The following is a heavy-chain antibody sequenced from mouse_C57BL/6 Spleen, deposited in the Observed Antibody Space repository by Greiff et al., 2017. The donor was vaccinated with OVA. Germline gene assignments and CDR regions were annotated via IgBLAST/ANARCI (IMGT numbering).Heavy chain of an antibody. CDR1: GYAFSSSW. CDR2: IYPGDGDT. V-gene: IGHV1-82*01. J-gene: IGHJ2*01. Sequence: QVQLQQSGPELVKPGDSVKISCKASGYAFSSSWMNWVKQRPGKGLEWIGRIYPGDGDTNDNGKFKGKTTLTADKSSSTAYMQLSSLTSEDSAVYYCAKGDYFDYWGQGTTLTVSS. CDR3: AKGDYFDY.